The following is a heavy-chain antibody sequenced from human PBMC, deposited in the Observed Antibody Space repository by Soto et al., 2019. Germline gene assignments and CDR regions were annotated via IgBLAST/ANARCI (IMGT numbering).Heavy chain of an antibody. Sequence: ASVKVSCKASGYTFTSYGISWVRQAPGQGLEWMGWISVYNGNTDYAQKFQGRVTMTTDTSTSTAYMELRSLRSDDTAVYYCAPPYDSGFAPGGQGTLVTVSS. D-gene: IGHD5-12*01. CDR1: GYTFTSYG. V-gene: IGHV1-18*04. CDR3: APPYDSGFAP. CDR2: ISVYNGNT. J-gene: IGHJ5*02.